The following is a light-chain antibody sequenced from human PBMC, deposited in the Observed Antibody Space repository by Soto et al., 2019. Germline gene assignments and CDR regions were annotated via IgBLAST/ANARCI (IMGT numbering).Light chain of an antibody. CDR2: EIS. Sequence: QSALTRPASVSGSPGQSITISCTGTSSDIGGYRYVSWYQQHPGKAPKLMISEISNRPSGVPNRFSGSKSGNTASLTISGLQAEDEADYYCSSYSSSSTYVVFGGGTKLTVL. CDR3: SSYSSSSTYVV. CDR1: SSDIGGYRY. J-gene: IGLJ2*01. V-gene: IGLV2-14*01.